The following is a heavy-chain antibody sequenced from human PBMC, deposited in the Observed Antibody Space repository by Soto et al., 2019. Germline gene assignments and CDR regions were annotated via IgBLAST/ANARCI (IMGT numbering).Heavy chain of an antibody. CDR3: AKEGGLSGSYYISSSYYFDY. J-gene: IGHJ4*02. D-gene: IGHD1-26*01. V-gene: IGHV3-23*01. CDR1: GITFNNYA. CDR2: ISGSGIST. Sequence: GGSLRLSCAASGITFNNYALNWVRQAPGKGLEWVSGISGSGISTYYADSVKGRFTISRDNSKNTLYLQMNSLRAEDTSVYYCAKEGGLSGSYYISSSYYFDYWGQGTLVTVSS.